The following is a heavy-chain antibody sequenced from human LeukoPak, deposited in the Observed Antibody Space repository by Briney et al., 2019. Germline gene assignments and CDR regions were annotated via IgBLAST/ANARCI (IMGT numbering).Heavy chain of an antibody. J-gene: IGHJ4*02. D-gene: IGHD2-2*01. CDR2: INPNSGGT. CDR3: ARDIPWIVVVPAAMRDY. CDR1: GYTFTGYY. Sequence: ASVKVSCKASGYTFTGYYMHWVRQAPGQGLEWMGWINPNSGGTNYAQKFQGRVTMTRDTSISTAYMELSRLRPDDTAVYYCARDIPWIVVVPAAMRDYWGQGTLVTVSS. V-gene: IGHV1-2*02.